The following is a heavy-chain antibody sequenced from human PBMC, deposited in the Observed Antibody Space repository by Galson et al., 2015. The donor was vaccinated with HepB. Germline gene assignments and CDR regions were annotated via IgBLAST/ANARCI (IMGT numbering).Heavy chain of an antibody. D-gene: IGHD2/OR15-2a*01. CDR2: ISYDGSNK. CDR3: AKDLSPGPYYYYMDV. J-gene: IGHJ6*03. V-gene: IGHV3-30*18. Sequence: SLRLSCAASGFTFSSYGMHWVRQAPGKGLEWVAVISYDGSNKYYADSVKGRFTISRDNSKNTLYLQMNSLRAEDTAVYYCAKDLSPGPYYYYMDVWGKGTTVTVSS. CDR1: GFTFSSYG.